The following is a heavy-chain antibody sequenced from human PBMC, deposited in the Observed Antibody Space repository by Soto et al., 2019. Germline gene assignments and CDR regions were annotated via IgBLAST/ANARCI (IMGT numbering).Heavy chain of an antibody. V-gene: IGHV3-13*01. CDR2: IGTAGDT. J-gene: IGHJ4*02. CDR3: ARGQEVGAHFFDS. CDR1: GFTFSGFD. Sequence: SLRLSCESSGFTFSGFDMHCVRQPTGKGLEWVSTIGTAGDTYYAVSVKGRFTISRDNAKNSLSLQMNSLRAGDTAVYFCARGQEVGAHFFDSWGQGTQVTVSS. D-gene: IGHD2-15*01.